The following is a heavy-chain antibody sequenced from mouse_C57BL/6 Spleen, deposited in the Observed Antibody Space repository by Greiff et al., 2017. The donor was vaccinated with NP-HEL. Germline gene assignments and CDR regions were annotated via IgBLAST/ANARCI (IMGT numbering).Heavy chain of an antibody. V-gene: IGHV1-81*01. D-gene: IGHD2-1*01. J-gene: IGHJ2*01. Sequence: QVHVKQSGAELARPGASVKLSCKASGYTFTSYGISWVKQRTGQGLEWIGEIYHRRGNTYYNEKFKGKATLTADKSSSTAYMELRSLTSEDSAVYFCARSDYGNYLDYWGQGTTLTVSS. CDR2: IYHRRGNT. CDR1: GYTFTSYG. CDR3: ARSDYGNYLDY.